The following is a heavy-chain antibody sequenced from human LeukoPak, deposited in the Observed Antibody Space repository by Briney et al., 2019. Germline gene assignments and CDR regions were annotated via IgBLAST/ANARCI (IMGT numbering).Heavy chain of an antibody. J-gene: IGHJ4*02. CDR2: ISGSGGST. D-gene: IGHD2-2*01. CDR3: ASSPRYQLLYYFDY. CDR1: GFTFSSYA. Sequence: GVLSLSCAASGFTFSSYAMSWARPAPGKGLEWVSAISGSGGSTYYADSVKGRFTISRDNSKNTLYLQMNSLRAEDTAVYYCASSPRYQLLYYFDYWGQGTLVTVSS. V-gene: IGHV3-23*01.